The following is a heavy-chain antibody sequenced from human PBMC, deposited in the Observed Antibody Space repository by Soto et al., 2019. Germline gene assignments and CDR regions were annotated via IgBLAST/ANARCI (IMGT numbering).Heavy chain of an antibody. V-gene: IGHV6-1*01. J-gene: IGHJ4*02. Sequence: PSQTLSLTCAISGDSVSSNSAAWDWIRQSPSRGLEWLGRTYYRSKWYNDYAVSVKSRITINPDTSKNQFSLQLNSVTPEDTAVYYCARSRLIEAAGPHFDYWGQGTLVTVSS. D-gene: IGHD6-13*01. CDR3: ARSRLIEAAGPHFDY. CDR2: TYYRSKWYN. CDR1: GDSVSSNSAA.